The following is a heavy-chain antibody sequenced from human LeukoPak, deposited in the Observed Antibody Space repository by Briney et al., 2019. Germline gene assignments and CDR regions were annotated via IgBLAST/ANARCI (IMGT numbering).Heavy chain of an antibody. CDR2: IKQDGSEK. CDR1: GFTFSSYW. V-gene: IGHV3-7*01. CDR3: ARVGHGDYGTNYYYYYYMDV. D-gene: IGHD4-17*01. J-gene: IGHJ6*03. Sequence: GGSLRLSCAASGFTFSSYWMSWVRQAPGKGLEWVANIKQDGSEKYYVDSVKGRFTISRDNAKNSLYLQMNSLRAEDTAVYYCARVGHGDYGTNYYYYYYMDVWGKGTTVTVSS.